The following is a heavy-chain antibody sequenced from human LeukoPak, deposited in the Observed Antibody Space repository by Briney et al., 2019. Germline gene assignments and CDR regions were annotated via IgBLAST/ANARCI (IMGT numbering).Heavy chain of an antibody. V-gene: IGHV3-73*01. J-gene: IGHJ4*02. Sequence: GGSLRLSCAASGFTVSRKYMSWVRQASGKGLEWVGRIRSKANSYATAYAASVKGRFTISRDDSKNTAYLQMNSLKTEDTAVYYCVAPFDYWGQGTLVTVSS. CDR2: IRSKANSYAT. CDR1: GFTVSRKY. CDR3: VAPFDY.